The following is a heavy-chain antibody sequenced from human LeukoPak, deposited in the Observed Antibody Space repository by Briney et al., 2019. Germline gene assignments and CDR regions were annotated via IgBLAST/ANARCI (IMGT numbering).Heavy chain of an antibody. D-gene: IGHD4-11*01. J-gene: IGHJ4*02. CDR1: GGSISSYY. CDR2: IYTSGST. CDR3: AREYSNYVPTYYFDY. V-gene: IGHV4-4*07. Sequence: SETLSLTCTVSGGSISSYYWSWIRQPAGKGLEWIGRIYTSGSTNYNPSLKSRVTMSVDTSKNQFSLKLSSVTAADTAVYYCAREYSNYVPTYYFDYWGQGTLVTVSS.